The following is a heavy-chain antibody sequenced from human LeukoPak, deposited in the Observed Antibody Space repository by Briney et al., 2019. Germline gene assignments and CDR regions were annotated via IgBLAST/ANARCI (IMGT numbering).Heavy chain of an antibody. Sequence: ASVKVSCKTSGYTFTSYDINWVRQTPGQGLEWMGWMNPNSGNTGYAQKFQGRVTMTRTTSMSTAYMELNSLRSEDTAVYYCARGHWSGYTYNWFDPWGQGTLVTVSS. CDR1: GYTFTSYD. CDR3: ARGHWSGYTYNWFDP. D-gene: IGHD3-3*01. CDR2: MNPNSGNT. J-gene: IGHJ5*02. V-gene: IGHV1-8*01.